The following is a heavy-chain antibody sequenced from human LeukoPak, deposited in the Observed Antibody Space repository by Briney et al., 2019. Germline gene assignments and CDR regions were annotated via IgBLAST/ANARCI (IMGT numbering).Heavy chain of an antibody. V-gene: IGHV1-2*02. CDR2: INPNSGGT. Sequence: EASVKVSCKASGYTFTGYYMHWVGQAPGQGLEWMGWINPNSGGTNYAQKFQGRVTMTRDTSISTAYMELSRLRSDDTAVYYCARTKYSSGWYVDYWGQGTLVTVSS. J-gene: IGHJ4*02. D-gene: IGHD6-19*01. CDR1: GYTFTGYY. CDR3: ARTKYSSGWYVDY.